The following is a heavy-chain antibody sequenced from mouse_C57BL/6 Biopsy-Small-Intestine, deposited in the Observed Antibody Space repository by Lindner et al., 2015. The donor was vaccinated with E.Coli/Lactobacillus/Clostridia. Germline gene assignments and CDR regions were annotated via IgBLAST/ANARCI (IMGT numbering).Heavy chain of an antibody. Sequence: VQLQESGAELVRPGTSVKMSCKASGYTVTNYWIGWAKQRPGHGLEWIGDIYPGGGYSNYNEKFKGKATLTADKSSSTAYMQFSSLTSEDSAIYYCARSSSSPWYFDVWGTGTTVTVSS. D-gene: IGHD1-1*01. J-gene: IGHJ1*03. CDR3: ARSSSSPWYFDV. CDR1: GYTVTNYW. CDR2: IYPGGGYS. V-gene: IGHV1-63*01.